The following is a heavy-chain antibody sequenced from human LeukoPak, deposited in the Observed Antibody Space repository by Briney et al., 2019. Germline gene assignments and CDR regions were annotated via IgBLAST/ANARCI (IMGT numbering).Heavy chain of an antibody. CDR3: ARDHRGIQLWFFDY. D-gene: IGHD5-18*01. CDR1: GFTFSSYT. J-gene: IGHJ4*02. Sequence: PGRSLRLSCAASGFTFSSYTMHWVRQAPGKGLEWVAVISYDGSNKYYADSVKGRFTISRDKSKNTVYLQMNSLRAEDTAVYYCARDHRGIQLWFFDYWGQGTLVTVSS. CDR2: ISYDGSNK. V-gene: IGHV3-30-3*01.